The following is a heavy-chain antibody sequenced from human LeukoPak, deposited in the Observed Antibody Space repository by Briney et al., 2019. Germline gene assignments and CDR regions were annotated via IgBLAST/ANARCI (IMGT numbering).Heavy chain of an antibody. CDR2: INPNSGGT. J-gene: IGHJ6*03. V-gene: IGHV1-2*02. CDR1: GYTFTGYY. Sequence: GASVKVSCKASGYTFTGYYMHWVRQAPGQGLEWMGWINPNSGGTNYAQKFQGRVTMTRDTSISTAYMELSRLRSDDTAVYYCAIQRIVGAKIYYYYYMDVWGKGTTVTVSS. CDR3: AIQRIVGAKIYYYYYMDV. D-gene: IGHD1-26*01.